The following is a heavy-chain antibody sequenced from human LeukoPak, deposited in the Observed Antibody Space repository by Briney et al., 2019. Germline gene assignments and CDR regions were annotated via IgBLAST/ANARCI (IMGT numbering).Heavy chain of an antibody. V-gene: IGHV4-59*12. CDR3: ARVQAYGGKGYFDY. CDR1: GVSISSYY. CDR2: IYYSGST. D-gene: IGHD4-23*01. J-gene: IGHJ4*02. Sequence: SETLSLTCTVSGVSISSYYWSWIPQPPGKGLEWIGYIYYSGSTNYNPSLKSRVTISVDTSKNQFSLKLSSVTAADTAVYYCARVQAYGGKGYFDYWGQGTLVTVSS.